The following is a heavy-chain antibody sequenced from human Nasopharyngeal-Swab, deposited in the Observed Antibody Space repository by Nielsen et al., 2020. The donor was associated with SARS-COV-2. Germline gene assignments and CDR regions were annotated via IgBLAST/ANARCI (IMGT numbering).Heavy chain of an antibody. CDR2: ISGSAGSGST. CDR1: GFTFSSYW. Sequence: GESLKISCAASGFTFSSYWMSWVRQAPGKGLEWVSGISGSAGSGSTYYADSVKGRFTISRDNSKNTVYLQMNSLRAEDTALYYCAKPLTTEGGDYWGQGTLVTVSS. CDR3: AKPLTTEGGDY. V-gene: IGHV3-23*01. J-gene: IGHJ4*02. D-gene: IGHD3-3*01.